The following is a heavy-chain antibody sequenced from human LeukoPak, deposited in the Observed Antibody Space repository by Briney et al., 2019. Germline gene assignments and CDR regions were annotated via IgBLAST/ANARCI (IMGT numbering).Heavy chain of an antibody. CDR1: GFTFSSYW. CDR2: IKQDGSEK. J-gene: IGHJ4*02. Sequence: GGSLRLSCAASGFTFSSYWMSWVRQAPGKGLEWVANIKQDGSEKYYVDSVKGRFTISRDNAKNSLYLQMNSLRAEDTAVYYCARDWYYGSGSGDYWGQGTLVTVSS. D-gene: IGHD3-10*01. CDR3: ARDWYYGSGSGDY. V-gene: IGHV3-7*01.